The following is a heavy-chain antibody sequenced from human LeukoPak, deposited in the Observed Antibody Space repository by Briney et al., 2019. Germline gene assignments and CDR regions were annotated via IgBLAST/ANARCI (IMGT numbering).Heavy chain of an antibody. CDR2: IKSKNDGGTI. CDR3: TTCGYEGCGAVYM. Sequence: GGSLRLSCAASGFTFSHAWMNWVRQAPGKGLEWVGRIKSKNDGGTIDYAAPVKGRFTISRDDSESTLHLQMNSLKTEDTAIYYCTTCGYEGCGAVYMWGQGTMVTVSS. J-gene: IGHJ3*02. D-gene: IGHD5-18*01. V-gene: IGHV3-15*01. CDR1: GFTFSHAW.